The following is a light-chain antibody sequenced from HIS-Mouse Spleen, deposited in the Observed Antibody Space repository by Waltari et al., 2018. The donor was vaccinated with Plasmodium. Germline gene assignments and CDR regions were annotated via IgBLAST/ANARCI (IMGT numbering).Light chain of an antibody. CDR3: GTWDSSLSAGVG. CDR2: DNN. J-gene: IGLJ2*01. Sequence: QSVLPQPPSVSPAPGQKVTISCPGHRSHIRNHYLSCYHQHPGTAPTLLIYDNNKRPSGIPDRFSGSKSGTSATLGITGLQTGDEADYYCGTWDSSLSAGVGFGGGTKLTVL. CDR1: RSHIRNHY. V-gene: IGLV1-51*01.